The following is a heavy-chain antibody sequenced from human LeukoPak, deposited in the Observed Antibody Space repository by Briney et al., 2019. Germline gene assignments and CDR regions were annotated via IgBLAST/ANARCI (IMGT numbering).Heavy chain of an antibody. CDR3: ATDRSWELRANYYGMDV. J-gene: IGHJ6*02. Sequence: PGASLRLSCAASGFTFSSYAMSWVRQAPGKGLEWVSAISGSGGSTYYADSVKGRFTIYIDNSKNTLYLQMNSLRAEDTAVYYCATDRSWELRANYYGMDVWGQGTTVTVSS. D-gene: IGHD1-26*01. V-gene: IGHV3-23*01. CDR2: ISGSGGST. CDR1: GFTFSSYA.